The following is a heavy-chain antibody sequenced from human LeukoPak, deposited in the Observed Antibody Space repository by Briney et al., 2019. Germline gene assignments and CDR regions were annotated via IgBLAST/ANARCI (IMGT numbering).Heavy chain of an antibody. D-gene: IGHD6-19*01. Sequence: PSETLSLTCTVSGDSISSYYWSWIRQPPGKGLEWIGYIYYSGSTNYNPSLKSRVTISIDTSKNQFSLKLSSVTAADTAVYYCASGSSGWYGLDYWGQGTLVTVSS. J-gene: IGHJ4*02. CDR2: IYYSGST. V-gene: IGHV4-59*01. CDR1: GDSISSYY. CDR3: ASGSSGWYGLDY.